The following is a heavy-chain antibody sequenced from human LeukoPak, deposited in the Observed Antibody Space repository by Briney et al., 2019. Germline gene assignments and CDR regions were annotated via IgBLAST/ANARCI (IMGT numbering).Heavy chain of an antibody. CDR1: GFTFSSYA. CDR3: AKSLSGGYYYDSSGTSDFDY. V-gene: IGHV3-23*01. CDR2: ISGSGGST. Sequence: GGSLRLSCAASGFTFSSYAMSWVRQAPGKGLEWVSAISGSGGSTYYADSVKGRFTISRDNSKNTLYLQMNSLRAEDTAVYYCAKSLSGGYYYDSSGTSDFDYWGQGTLVTVSS. J-gene: IGHJ4*02. D-gene: IGHD3-22*01.